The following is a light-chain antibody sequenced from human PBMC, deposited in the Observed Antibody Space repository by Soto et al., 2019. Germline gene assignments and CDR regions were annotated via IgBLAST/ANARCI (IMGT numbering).Light chain of an antibody. CDR1: SSDVGGYNY. CDR2: DVS. CDR3: SSYTGSSFYV. J-gene: IGLJ1*01. V-gene: IGLV2-14*01. Sequence: QSALTQPASVSGSPGQSITISCTGTSSDVGGYNYVSWYQQHPGKAPKLMIYDVSKRPSGVSNRFSGSKSGNTASLTISGLQAEDEADYYCSSYTGSSFYVFGTGTKLTVL.